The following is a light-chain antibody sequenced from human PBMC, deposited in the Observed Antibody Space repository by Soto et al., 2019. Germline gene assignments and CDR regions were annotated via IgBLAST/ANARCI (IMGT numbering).Light chain of an antibody. CDR2: SNN. CDR3: AAWDDSLNGYV. CDR1: SSNIGSNA. V-gene: IGLV1-44*01. Sequence: QLVLTQPPSASGTPGQRVTISCSGGSSNIGSNAVNWYRQLPGTAPKLLIHSNNQRPSGVPDRFSGSKSGTSASLAISGLQSEDEADYYCAAWDDSLNGYVFGTGTKVTVL. J-gene: IGLJ1*01.